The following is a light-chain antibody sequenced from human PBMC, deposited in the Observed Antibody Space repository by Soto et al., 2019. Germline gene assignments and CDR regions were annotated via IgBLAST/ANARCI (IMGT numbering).Light chain of an antibody. Sequence: MVVTQSPCTLCFSPGEGATLSCRASQSVTGSYLAWYQQKPGQAPKLLIYGASSRATGIPDRFSGSGSGTELTITIRRMEPEDFAVYYCKKYGKSQWKFGQGTQVDIK. CDR1: QSVTGSY. V-gene: IGKV3-20*01. CDR2: GAS. J-gene: IGKJ1*01. CDR3: KKYGKSQWK.